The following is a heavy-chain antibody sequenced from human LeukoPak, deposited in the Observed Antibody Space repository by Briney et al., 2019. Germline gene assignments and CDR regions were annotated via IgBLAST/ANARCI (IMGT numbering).Heavy chain of an antibody. V-gene: IGHV4-39*01. Sequence: SETLSLTCTVSGGSISSSSLYWNWIRQPPGKGPEWIGSIYYTGTTYYNPSLKSRVTISVDTSRNQFSLKVSSVTAADTAVYYCATSLKGATWFDPWGQGTLVTVSS. CDR1: GGSISSSSLY. J-gene: IGHJ5*02. CDR2: IYYTGTT. D-gene: IGHD3-16*01. CDR3: ATSLKGATWFDP.